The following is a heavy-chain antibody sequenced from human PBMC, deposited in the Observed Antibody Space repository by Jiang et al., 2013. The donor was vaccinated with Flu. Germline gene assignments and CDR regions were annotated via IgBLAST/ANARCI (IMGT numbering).Heavy chain of an antibody. D-gene: IGHD4-23*01. CDR3: ARVNDYGGNLI. CDR2: ISGSGGST. V-gene: IGHV3-23*01. CDR1: GFTFSSYA. Sequence: QLLESGGGLVQPGGSLRLSCAASGFTFSSYAMSWVRQAPGKGLEWVSAISGSGGSTYYADSVKGRFTISRDNSKNTLYLQMNSLRDEDTAVYYCARVNDYGGNLIWGQGTMVTVSS. J-gene: IGHJ3*02.